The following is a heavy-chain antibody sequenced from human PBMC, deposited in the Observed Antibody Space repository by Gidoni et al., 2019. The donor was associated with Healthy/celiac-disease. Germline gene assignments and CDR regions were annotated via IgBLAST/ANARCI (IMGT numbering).Heavy chain of an antibody. CDR1: GGSFSGYY. D-gene: IGHD6-19*01. CDR3: ARGLGYSSGLVRAFDI. CDR2: INHSGST. V-gene: IGHV4-34*01. Sequence: QVQLQQWGAGLLKPSETLSLTCAVYGGSFSGYYWSWIRQPPGKGLEWIGEINHSGSTNYNPSLKSRVTISVDTSKNQFSLKLSSVTAADTAVYYCARGLGYSSGLVRAFDIWGQGTMVTVSS. J-gene: IGHJ3*02.